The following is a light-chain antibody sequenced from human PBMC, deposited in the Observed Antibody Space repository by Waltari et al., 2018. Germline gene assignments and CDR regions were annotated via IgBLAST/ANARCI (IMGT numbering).Light chain of an antibody. J-gene: IGLJ3*02. CDR3: QVWHTSTVV. CDR2: PDS. V-gene: IGLV3-1*01. Sequence: SYELIQQPPVSVSPGQTAINTCSGDQLGDKHAFWYQQEPGQSPAVVIYPDSTRPSGVPERFSGSNSGNTATLTISGTQPMDEAAYFCQVWHTSTVVFGGGTNLTVL. CDR1: QLGDKH.